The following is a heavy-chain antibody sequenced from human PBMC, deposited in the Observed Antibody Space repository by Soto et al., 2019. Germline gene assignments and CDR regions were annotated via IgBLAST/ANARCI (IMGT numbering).Heavy chain of an antibody. V-gene: IGHV1-2*02. CDR3: AREGTHSTADLARFAP. Sequence: ASVKVSCKASGYTFTGYYMHWVRQAPGQGLEWMGWINPNSGGTNYAQKFQGRVTMTRDTSISTAYMELSRLRSDDTAVYYCAREGTHSTADLARFAPWVQGILVTVSS. D-gene: IGHD2-2*01. CDR1: GYTFTGYY. J-gene: IGHJ5*02. CDR2: INPNSGGT.